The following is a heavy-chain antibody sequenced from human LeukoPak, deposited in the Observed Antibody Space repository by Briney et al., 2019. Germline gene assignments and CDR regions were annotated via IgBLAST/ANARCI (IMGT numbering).Heavy chain of an antibody. V-gene: IGHV1-46*01. Sequence: ASVKVSCKASAYTFTSYYMHWVRQAPGQGLEWMGIINPSGGSTSYAQKFQGRVTMTRDTSTSTVYMELSSLRSEDTAVYYCARDPYPSIAVAGSIDYWGQGTLVTVSS. CDR1: AYTFTSYY. D-gene: IGHD6-19*01. J-gene: IGHJ4*02. CDR2: INPSGGST. CDR3: ARDPYPSIAVAGSIDY.